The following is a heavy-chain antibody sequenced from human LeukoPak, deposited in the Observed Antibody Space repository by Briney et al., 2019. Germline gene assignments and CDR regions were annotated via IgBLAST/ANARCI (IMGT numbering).Heavy chain of an antibody. CDR1: GGSISSNSYC. CDR2: IYYSGST. J-gene: IGHJ4*02. CDR3: ARWGSYGFDY. D-gene: IGHD5-18*01. V-gene: IGHV4-39*02. Sequence: TSETLSLTCTVSGGSISSNSYCWGWIRQPPGKGLEWIGSIYYSGSTYYNPSLKSRVTISVDTSQNHFSLKLSSVTAADTAVYYCARWGSYGFDYWGQRTLVTVSS.